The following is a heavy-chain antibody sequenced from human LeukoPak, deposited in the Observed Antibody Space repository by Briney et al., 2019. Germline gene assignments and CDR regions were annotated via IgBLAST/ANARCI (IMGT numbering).Heavy chain of an antibody. J-gene: IGHJ4*02. CDR3: ARPPIYYDSPDYPYYFDF. CDR2: IYPGDSDT. V-gene: IGHV5-51*01. CDR1: GYSFTSYW. Sequence: TGESLKISCKGSGYSFTSYWIGWVRQMPGKGLEWMGIIYPGDSDTRYSPSFQGQVTISADKSISTAYLQWSSLKASDTAMYYCARPPIYYDSPDYPYYFDFWGQGTLVTVSS. D-gene: IGHD3-22*01.